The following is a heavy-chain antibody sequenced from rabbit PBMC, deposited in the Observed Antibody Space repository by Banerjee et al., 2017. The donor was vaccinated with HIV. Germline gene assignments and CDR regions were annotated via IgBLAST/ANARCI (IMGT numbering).Heavy chain of an antibody. D-gene: IGHD2-1*01. CDR2: IDAGGSDST. V-gene: IGHV1S40*01. J-gene: IGHJ4*01. Sequence: QSLEESGGGLVQPEGSLTLTCTASGFSFSSGYDMCWVRQAPGKGLEWIGCIDAGGSDSTYYASWAKGRFTISKTSSTTVTLQMTSLTAADTATYFCARDYNYDDGGRTFKLWGQGTLVTVS. CDR1: GFSFSSGYD. CDR3: ARDYNYDDGGRTFKL.